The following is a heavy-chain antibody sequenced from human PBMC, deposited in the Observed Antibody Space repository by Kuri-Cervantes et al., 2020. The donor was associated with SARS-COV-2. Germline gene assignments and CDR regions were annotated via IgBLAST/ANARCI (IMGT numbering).Heavy chain of an antibody. Sequence: ASVKVSCKASGYTFTSYGISWARQAPGQGLEWMGWISAYNGNTNYAQKLQGRVTMTTDTSTSTAYMELRILRSYDTAVYYSARSSRCIVVVAAHEIWGQGTLVTVSS. D-gene: IGHD2-21*02. CDR1: GYTFTSYG. CDR3: ARSSRCIVVVAAHEI. V-gene: IGHV1-18*04. CDR2: ISAYNGNT. J-gene: IGHJ4*02.